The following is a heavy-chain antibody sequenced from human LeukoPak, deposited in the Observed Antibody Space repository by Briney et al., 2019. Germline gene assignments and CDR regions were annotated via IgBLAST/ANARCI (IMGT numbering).Heavy chain of an antibody. CDR3: ARDCSGGNCYLGVVDY. J-gene: IGHJ4*02. Sequence: SETLSLTCAAYGGSFSGYYWTWIRQPPGKGLEWIGEINYSGSTNYNPSLKSRVAISIDTSKNQFSLRLTSVTAADAAVYYCARDCSGGNCYLGVVDYWGQGTLVTVSS. CDR2: INYSGST. D-gene: IGHD2-15*01. CDR1: GGSFSGYY. V-gene: IGHV4-34*01.